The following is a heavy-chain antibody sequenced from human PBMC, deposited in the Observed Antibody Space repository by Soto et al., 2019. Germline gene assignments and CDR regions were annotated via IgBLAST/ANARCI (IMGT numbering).Heavy chain of an antibody. CDR3: ARGPGYYDSSCYLCNWFDP. D-gene: IGHD3-22*01. V-gene: IGHV4-31*03. J-gene: IGHJ5*02. CDR2: IYYSGST. CDR1: GGSISSGGYY. Sequence: QVQLQESGPGLVKPSQTLSLTCTVSGGSISSGGYYWIWIRQHPGKGLEWIGYIYYSGSTYYNPSLKSRVTISVDTSKNQFSLKLSSVTAADTAVYYCARGPGYYDSSCYLCNWFDPWGQGTLVSVSS.